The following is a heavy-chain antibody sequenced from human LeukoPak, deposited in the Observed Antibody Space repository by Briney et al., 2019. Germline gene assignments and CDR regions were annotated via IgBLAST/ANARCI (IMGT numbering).Heavy chain of an antibody. V-gene: IGHV4-38-2*02. CDR1: GYSISSGYY. Sequence: PSETLSLTCTVSGYSISSGYYWGWIRQPPGKGLEWIGSIYHSGGTYYNPSLKSRVTISVDTSKNQFSLKLSSVTAADTAVYYCARDLNSGYAGSNAHYYYYYMDVWGKGTTVTVSS. J-gene: IGHJ6*03. D-gene: IGHD5-12*01. CDR3: ARDLNSGYAGSNAHYYYYYMDV. CDR2: IYHSGGT.